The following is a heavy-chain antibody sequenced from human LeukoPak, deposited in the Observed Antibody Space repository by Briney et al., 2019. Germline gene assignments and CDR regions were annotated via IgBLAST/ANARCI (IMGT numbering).Heavy chain of an antibody. Sequence: SETLSLTCTVSGGSISSYYWSWIRQPPGEGLEWIGYIFYSGSTNYNPSLKSRVTISVDTSKNQFSLKLTSVTAADTAVYYCAGSEHRYYYYGMDVWGQGTTVTVSS. V-gene: IGHV4-59*01. CDR1: GGSISSYY. CDR2: IFYSGST. CDR3: AGSEHRYYYYGMDV. J-gene: IGHJ6*02. D-gene: IGHD3-10*01.